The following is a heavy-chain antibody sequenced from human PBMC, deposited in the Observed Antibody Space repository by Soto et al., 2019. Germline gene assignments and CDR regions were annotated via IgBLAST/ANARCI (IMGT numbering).Heavy chain of an antibody. CDR1: GFSFSSFA. CDR2: ISDDGASI. J-gene: IGHJ4*02. V-gene: IGHV3-48*03. CDR3: ARENSVQAWLHHFDH. Sequence: EVQLVESGGALVQPGGSLRLSCEASGFSFSSFAMNWVRQAPGRGLECVSYISDDGASIYYADSLKGRFTISRDNAKNSLSLQMNNLRAEDTAVYYSARENSVQAWLHHFDHWGLGTLVTVSS. D-gene: IGHD5-18*01.